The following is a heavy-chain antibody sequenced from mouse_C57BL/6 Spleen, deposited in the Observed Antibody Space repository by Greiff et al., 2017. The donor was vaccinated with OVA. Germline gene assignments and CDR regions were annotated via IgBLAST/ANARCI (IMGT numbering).Heavy chain of an antibody. D-gene: IGHD1-1*02. V-gene: IGHV1-19*01. Sequence: EVQLQQSGPVLVKPGASVKMSCKASGYTFTDYYMTWVKQSHGKSLEWIGVINPYNGGPSYNQKFKGKATLTVDKSTSTAYMELNSLTSEDSAVYYCARGGWVDDWGQGTTLTVSS. CDR1: GYTFTDYY. J-gene: IGHJ2*01. CDR2: INPYNGGP. CDR3: ARGGWVDD.